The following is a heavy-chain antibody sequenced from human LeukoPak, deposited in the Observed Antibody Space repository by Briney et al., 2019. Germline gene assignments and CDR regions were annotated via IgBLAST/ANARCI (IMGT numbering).Heavy chain of an antibody. CDR1: GYTLTELS. CDR2: FDPEDGET. D-gene: IGHD3-22*01. J-gene: IGHJ4*02. Sequence: SSVKVSCKVSGYTLTELSMHWVRQAPGKGLEWMGGFDPEDGETIYAQKFQGRVTMTEDTSTDTAYMELSSLRSEDTAVYYCATSIRGYFYFDYWGQGTLVTVSS. V-gene: IGHV1-24*01. CDR3: ATSIRGYFYFDY.